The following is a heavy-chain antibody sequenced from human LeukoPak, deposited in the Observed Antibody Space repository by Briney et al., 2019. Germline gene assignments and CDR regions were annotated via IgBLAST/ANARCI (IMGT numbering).Heavy chain of an antibody. V-gene: IGHV1-46*01. J-gene: IGHJ3*02. Sequence: ASVTVSCTASGYTFTSYYMHWVRQAPGQGLEWMGIINPSGGSTSYAQKFQGRVTMTRDTSTSTVYMELSSLRSEDTAVYYCARDVSSGYYNDAFDIWGQGTMVTVSS. D-gene: IGHD3-22*01. CDR2: INPSGGST. CDR3: ARDVSSGYYNDAFDI. CDR1: GYTFTSYY.